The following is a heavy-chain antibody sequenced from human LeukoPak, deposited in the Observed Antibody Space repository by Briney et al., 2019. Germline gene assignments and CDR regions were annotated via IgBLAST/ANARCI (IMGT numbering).Heavy chain of an antibody. J-gene: IGHJ4*02. D-gene: IGHD3-22*01. Sequence: ASVKVSCKASGYTFTSYYMHWVRQAPGQGLEWMGIINPSGGSTSYAQKFQGRVTMTRDTSTSTVYMELSSLRSEDTAVYYCARERPSDYYDSRGVNDYWGQGTLVTVSS. CDR1: GYTFTSYY. V-gene: IGHV1-46*01. CDR3: ARERPSDYYDSRGVNDY. CDR2: INPSGGST.